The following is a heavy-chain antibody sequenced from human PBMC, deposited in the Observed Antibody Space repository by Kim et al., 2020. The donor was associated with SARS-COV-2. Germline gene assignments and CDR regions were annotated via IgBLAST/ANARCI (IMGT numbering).Heavy chain of an antibody. Sequence: ASVKVSCKASGYTFTNYYIHWVRQAPGQGLEWMGMINPSGGSTTYAQRFQGRVTMTRDTSTSTVYLELTSLASEDTALYLCASARGSRVAATPDWDYWGQGTQVTVSS. J-gene: IGHJ4*02. CDR1: GYTFTNYY. V-gene: IGHV1-46*01. D-gene: IGHD2-15*01. CDR2: INPSGGST. CDR3: ASARGSRVAATPDWDY.